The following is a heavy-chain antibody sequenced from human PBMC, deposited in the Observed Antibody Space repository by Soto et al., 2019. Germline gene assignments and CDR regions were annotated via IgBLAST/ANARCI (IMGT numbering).Heavy chain of an antibody. Sequence: GGSLRLSCAASGFTFGTYAMTWVRQAPGKGLEWVSTISGGIGSTYYADSVKGRFTISRDISKNTLYLQMHSLRAEDTAVYYCAKGRQRHFDYWGQGTLVTVSS. J-gene: IGHJ4*02. CDR3: AKGRQRHFDY. CDR1: GFTFGTYA. V-gene: IGHV3-23*01. D-gene: IGHD6-25*01. CDR2: ISGGIGST.